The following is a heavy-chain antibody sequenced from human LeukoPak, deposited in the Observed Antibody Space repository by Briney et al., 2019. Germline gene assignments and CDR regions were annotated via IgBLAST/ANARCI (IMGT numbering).Heavy chain of an antibody. Sequence: ASVKVSCKASGYTFTGYYMHWVRQAPGQGLEWMGWINPNSGGTNYAQKFQGRVTMTRDTSISTAHMELSRLRSDDTAVYYCATPVAHGPEYSSSWDNWFDPWGQGTLVTVSS. V-gene: IGHV1-2*02. CDR2: INPNSGGT. CDR1: GYTFTGYY. D-gene: IGHD6-13*01. CDR3: ATPVAHGPEYSSSWDNWFDP. J-gene: IGHJ5*02.